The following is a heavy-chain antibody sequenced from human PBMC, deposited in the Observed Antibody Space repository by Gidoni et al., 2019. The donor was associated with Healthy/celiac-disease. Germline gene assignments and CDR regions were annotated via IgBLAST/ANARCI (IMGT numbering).Heavy chain of an antibody. CDR2: NYTSGST. D-gene: IGHD6-13*01. Sequence: QVQLQESGPGLVTPSQTLSLTCTVSGGSISRGSYYWSWIRQPAGKGLEWIGRNYTSGSTNYNPSLKSRVTISVDTSKNQFSLKLSSVTAADTAVYYCARQTIDSSSWYSAGWFDPWGQGTLVTVSS. V-gene: IGHV4-61*02. CDR3: ARQTIDSSSWYSAGWFDP. CDR1: GGSISRGSYY. J-gene: IGHJ5*02.